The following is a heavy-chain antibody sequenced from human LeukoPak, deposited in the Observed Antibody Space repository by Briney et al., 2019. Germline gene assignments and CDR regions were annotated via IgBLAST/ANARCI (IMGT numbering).Heavy chain of an antibody. V-gene: IGHV1-46*01. CDR1: GYTFTGYY. D-gene: IGHD2-15*01. J-gene: IGHJ5*02. Sequence: GASVKVSCKASGYTFTGYYMPWVRQAPGQGLEWMGIINPNGGSTSYAQKFQGRVTMTRDMSTSTVYMELSGLRSEDTAVYYCARDNVGYCSGGSCYSNWFDPWGQGTLVTVSS. CDR3: ARDNVGYCSGGSCYSNWFDP. CDR2: INPNGGST.